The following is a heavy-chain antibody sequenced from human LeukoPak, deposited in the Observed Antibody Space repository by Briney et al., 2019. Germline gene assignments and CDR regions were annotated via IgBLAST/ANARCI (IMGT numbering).Heavy chain of an antibody. CDR3: ASRDSSSWYVIDY. V-gene: IGHV1-18*01. J-gene: IGHJ4*02. CDR2: ISAYNGNT. CDR1: GYTFSSYG. Sequence: ASVKVSCKASGYTFSSYGISWVRQAPGQGLEWMGWISAYNGNTNYAQKFQVRVIMTTDTYTNTAHMELRSLRSDDTAVYYCASRDSSSWYVIDYWGQGTLVTVSS. D-gene: IGHD6-13*01.